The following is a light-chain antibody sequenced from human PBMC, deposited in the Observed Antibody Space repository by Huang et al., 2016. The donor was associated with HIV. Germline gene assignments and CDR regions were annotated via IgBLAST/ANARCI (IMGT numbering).Light chain of an antibody. CDR3: QQSYISPWT. J-gene: IGKJ1*01. Sequence: DIQMTQSPSSLSASVGDRVTITCRTSQSVGNSLNWDQQKPGKAPELLIYASSLQAWVSSRFSGSGSGTDFTLIISSLQPEDFATYYCQQSYISPWTFGQGTKV. V-gene: IGKV1-39*01. CDR1: QSVGNS. CDR2: AS.